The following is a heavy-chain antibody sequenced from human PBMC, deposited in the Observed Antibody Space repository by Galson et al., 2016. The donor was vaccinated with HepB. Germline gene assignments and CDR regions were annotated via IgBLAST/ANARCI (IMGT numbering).Heavy chain of an antibody. J-gene: IGHJ5*02. D-gene: IGHD3/OR15-3a*01. CDR1: GGSITRSGFY. CDR2: TFYTGTT. V-gene: IGHV4-39*07. CDR3: ARGDVGLDWFDP. Sequence: SETLSLTCTVSGGSITRSGFYWGWIRQPPGKGLEWVESTFYTGTTSYYPSLKSRINISVDTSKNQFSLRLSSMTAADTAVYYCARGDVGLDWFDPWGQGTLVTVSS.